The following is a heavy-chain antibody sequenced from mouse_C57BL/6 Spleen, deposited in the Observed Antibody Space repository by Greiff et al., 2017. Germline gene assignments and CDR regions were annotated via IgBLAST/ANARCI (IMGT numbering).Heavy chain of an antibody. J-gene: IGHJ4*01. CDR3: AIYYGSSYDAMDY. CDR2: ISSGSSTI. Sequence: EVKLVESGGGLVKPGGSLKLSCAASGFTFSDYGMHWVRQAPEKGLEWVAYISSGSSTIYYADTVKGRFTISRDNAKNTLFLQMTSLRSEDTAMYYCAIYYGSSYDAMDYWGQGTSVTVPS. CDR1: GFTFSDYG. D-gene: IGHD1-1*01. V-gene: IGHV5-17*01.